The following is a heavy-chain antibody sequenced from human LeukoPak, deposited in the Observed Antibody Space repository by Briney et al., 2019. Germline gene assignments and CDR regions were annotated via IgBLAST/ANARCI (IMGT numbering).Heavy chain of an antibody. V-gene: IGHV1-69*13. CDR1: GGTFSSYT. J-gene: IGHJ6*03. D-gene: IGHD2/OR15-2a*01. CDR2: FIPIFGTA. Sequence: SVKVSCKASGGTFSSYTVTWVRQAPGQGLEWMGGFIPIFGTANYAQKFLGRVTITPDEDSTTASMELSSLASDDSAVDYCSRANSYYKYYMEVWGKGTRVTVS. CDR3: SRANSYYKYYMEV.